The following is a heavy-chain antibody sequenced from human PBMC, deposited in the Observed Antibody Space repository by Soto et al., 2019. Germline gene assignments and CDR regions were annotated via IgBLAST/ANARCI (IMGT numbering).Heavy chain of an antibody. Sequence: SETLSLTCTVSGGSISSYYWSWIRQPPGKGLEWIGYIYYSGSTNYNPSLKSRVTISVDTSKNQFSLKLSSVTAADTAVYYCARLRGDSWRLLEWFPYMDVWGKGTTVTVSS. CDR1: GGSISSYY. CDR2: IYYSGST. J-gene: IGHJ6*03. CDR3: ARLRGDSWRLLEWFPYMDV. D-gene: IGHD3-3*01. V-gene: IGHV4-59*08.